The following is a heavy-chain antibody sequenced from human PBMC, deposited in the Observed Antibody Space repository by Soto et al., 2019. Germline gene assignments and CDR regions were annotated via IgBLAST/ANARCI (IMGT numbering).Heavy chain of an antibody. CDR1: GFTFSSYN. Sequence: EVQLVESGGGLVKPGGSLRLSCAASGFTFSSYNMNWVRQAPGKGLEWVSSISSSSSYIYYADSVKGRFTISRDNAKNSLYLQMNSLRAEYTAVYYCARYSSAPYYGMDVWGQGTTVTVSS. D-gene: IGHD2-21*01. CDR3: ARYSSAPYYGMDV. CDR2: ISSSSSYI. J-gene: IGHJ6*02. V-gene: IGHV3-21*01.